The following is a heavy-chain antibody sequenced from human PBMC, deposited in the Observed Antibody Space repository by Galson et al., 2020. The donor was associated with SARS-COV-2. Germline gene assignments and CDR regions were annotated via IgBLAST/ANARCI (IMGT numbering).Heavy chain of an antibody. V-gene: IGHV4-34*01. CDR1: GGSFSGYY. Sequence: SETLSLTCAVYGGSFSGYYWSWIRQPPGKGLEWIGEINHSGSINYNPSLKSRVTISVDTSKNQFSLKLSSVTAADTAVYYCARRSYYYGSGSPFNWFDPWGQGTLVTVSS. CDR2: INHSGSI. CDR3: ARRSYYYGSGSPFNWFDP. J-gene: IGHJ5*02. D-gene: IGHD3-10*01.